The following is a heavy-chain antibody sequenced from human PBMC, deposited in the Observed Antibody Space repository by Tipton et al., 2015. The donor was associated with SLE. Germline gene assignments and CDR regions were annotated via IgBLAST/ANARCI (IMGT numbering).Heavy chain of an antibody. J-gene: IGHJ3*02. V-gene: IGHV3-21*01. D-gene: IGHD3-22*01. CDR3: AKDQRITMIVGAFDI. CDR1: EFTFSSYS. Sequence: SLRLSCAASEFTFSSYSMNWVRQAPGKGLEWVSSISSSSSYIYYADSVKGRFTISRDNAKNSLSLQMNSLRAEDTAVYYCAKDQRITMIVGAFDIWGQGTMVTVSS. CDR2: ISSSSSYI.